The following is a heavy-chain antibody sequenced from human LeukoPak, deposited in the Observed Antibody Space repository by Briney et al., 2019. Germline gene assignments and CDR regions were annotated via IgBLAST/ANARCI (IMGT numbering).Heavy chain of an antibody. Sequence: SETLSLTCTVSGGSMSSSNYYWGWIRQPPGKGLEWIGSIYDSESTYYNPSLKSRVTISVDTSKNQFSLKLSSVTAADTAVYYCARHGGYSSGWDFDYWGQGTLVTVSS. CDR2: IYDSEST. CDR1: GGSMSSSNYY. V-gene: IGHV4-39*01. CDR3: ARHGGYSSGWDFDY. D-gene: IGHD6-19*01. J-gene: IGHJ4*02.